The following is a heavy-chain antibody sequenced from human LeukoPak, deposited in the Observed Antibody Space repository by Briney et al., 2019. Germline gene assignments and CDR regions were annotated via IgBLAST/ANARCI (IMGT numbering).Heavy chain of an antibody. CDR1: GYTFTGYY. D-gene: IGHD3-22*01. CDR3: ARDGSSSGPDAFDI. Sequence: ASVNVSCKASGYTFTGYYMHWVRQAPGQGLEWMGWINPNSGGTNYAQKFQGWVTMTRDTSISTAYMELSRLRSDDTAVYYCARDGSSSGPDAFDIWGQGTMVTVSS. V-gene: IGHV1-2*04. CDR2: INPNSGGT. J-gene: IGHJ3*02.